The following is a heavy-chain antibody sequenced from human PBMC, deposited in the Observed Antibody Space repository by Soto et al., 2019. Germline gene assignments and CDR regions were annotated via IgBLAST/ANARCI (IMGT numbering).Heavy chain of an antibody. V-gene: IGHV4-34*01. CDR3: ALSSGYWVRALDI. CDR1: GGSFSGYY. CDR2: INHSGST. Sequence: PSETLSLTCAVYGGSFSGYYWSWIRQPPGKGLERIGEINHSGSTKYNPSHKRQVNITVDTSKNQFSLKLSSVTAADTAVYYCALSSGYWVRALDIWGQGTMVT. D-gene: IGHD3-22*01. J-gene: IGHJ3*02.